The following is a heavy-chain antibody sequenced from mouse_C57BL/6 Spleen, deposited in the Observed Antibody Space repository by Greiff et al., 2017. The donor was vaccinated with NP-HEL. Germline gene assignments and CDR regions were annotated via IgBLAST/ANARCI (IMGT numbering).Heavy chain of an antibody. CDR3: GRRGELGLKCAY. CDR1: GYAFTNYL. CDR2: INPGSGGT. D-gene: IGHD1-3*01. J-gene: IGHJ3*01. V-gene: IGHV1-54*01. Sequence: QVQLQQSGAELVRPGTSVKVSCKASGYAFTNYLIEWVKQRPGQGLEWIGVINPGSGGTKYNEKFKGKATLTADKSSSTAYVQLSSLTSEDSAVYFCGRRGELGLKCAYWGQGTLVTVSA.